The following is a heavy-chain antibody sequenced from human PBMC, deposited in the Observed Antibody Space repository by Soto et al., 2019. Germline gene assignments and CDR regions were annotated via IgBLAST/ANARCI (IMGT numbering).Heavy chain of an antibody. CDR1: GGSFSGYY. D-gene: IGHD6-6*01. J-gene: IGHJ4*02. CDR2: INHSGST. CDR3: ARTRISARRAPFVY. V-gene: IGHV4-34*01. Sequence: PSETLSLTCAVYGGSFSGYYWSWIRQPPGKGLEWIGEINHSGSTNYNPSLKSRVTISVDTSKNQFSLKLSSVTAADTAVYYCARTRISARRAPFVYWGQGTLVTISS.